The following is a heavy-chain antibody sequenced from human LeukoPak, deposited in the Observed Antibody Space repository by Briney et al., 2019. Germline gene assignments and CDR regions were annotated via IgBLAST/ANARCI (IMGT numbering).Heavy chain of an antibody. CDR2: IRHGGNNQ. CDR1: GFSFNSFG. Sequence: GGSLRLSCTVSGFSFNSFGMHWVRQAPGKGLEWVAFIRHGGNNQYYTESVKGRFTISRDNSKNTLYLQMNSLRAEDTAVYYCATSGVTMVRGVLDQFDYWGQGTLVTVSS. D-gene: IGHD3-10*01. V-gene: IGHV3-30*02. CDR3: ATSGVTMVRGVLDQFDY. J-gene: IGHJ4*02.